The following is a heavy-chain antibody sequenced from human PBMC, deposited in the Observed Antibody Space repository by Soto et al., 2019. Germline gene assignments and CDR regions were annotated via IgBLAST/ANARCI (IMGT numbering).Heavy chain of an antibody. CDR2: ISDSGGRT. D-gene: IGHD3-10*01. CDR1: GFTFSTYA. CDR3: AKFHGSGTYYNFPDY. J-gene: IGHJ4*02. V-gene: IGHV3-23*01. Sequence: EVYLLESGGGLVQPGGSLRLSCAASGFTFSTYAMSWVRQAPGKGLEWVSTISDSGGRTYYAASVKGRFIISRDNSKNTLYLLMNSLSAEDTALYYCAKFHGSGTYYNFPDYWGQGTLVTVSS.